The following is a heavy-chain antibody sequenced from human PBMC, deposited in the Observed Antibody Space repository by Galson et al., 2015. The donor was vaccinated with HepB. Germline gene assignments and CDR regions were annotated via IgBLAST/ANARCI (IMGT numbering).Heavy chain of an antibody. Sequence: SLRLSCAASGFTFSSYAMSWVRQAPGKGLEWVSRINRDGSSMTYADSVKGRFTISRDNARNTLYLQMNSLRVEDTSLYYCVRDGENGSNDLDYWGQGALVTVSS. V-gene: IGHV3-74*03. CDR3: VRDGENGSNDLDY. CDR1: GFTFSSYA. CDR2: INRDGSSM. D-gene: IGHD5-24*01. J-gene: IGHJ4*02.